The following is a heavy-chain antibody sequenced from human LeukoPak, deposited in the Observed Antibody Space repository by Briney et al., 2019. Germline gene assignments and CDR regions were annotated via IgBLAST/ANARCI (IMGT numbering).Heavy chain of an antibody. CDR1: GGSISSAGYY. CDR2: IYYSGST. D-gene: IGHD3-10*01. Sequence: SETLSLTCTVSGGSISSAGYYWSWIRQHPGKGLEWIGYIYYSGSTYYNPSLKSRVTISVDTSKNQFSLELSSVTAADTAVYYCARRYHMVRGGPSYYYGMNVWGQGTTVTVSS. J-gene: IGHJ6*02. V-gene: IGHV4-31*03. CDR3: ARRYHMVRGGPSYYYGMNV.